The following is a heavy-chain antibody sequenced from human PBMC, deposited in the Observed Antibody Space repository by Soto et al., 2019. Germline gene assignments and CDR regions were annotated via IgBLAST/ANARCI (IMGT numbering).Heavy chain of an antibody. CDR2: MSYDGSNK. V-gene: IGHV3-30-3*01. Sequence: GGSLRLSCAASGFTFSSYAMHWVRQAPGKGLEWVAVMSYDGSNKYYADSVKGRFTISRDNSKNTLYLQMNSLRAEDTAVYYCARDRVWDIVVVPAAKTYGMDVWGQGTTVTVSS. CDR3: ARDRVWDIVVVPAAKTYGMDV. CDR1: GFTFSSYA. D-gene: IGHD2-2*01. J-gene: IGHJ6*02.